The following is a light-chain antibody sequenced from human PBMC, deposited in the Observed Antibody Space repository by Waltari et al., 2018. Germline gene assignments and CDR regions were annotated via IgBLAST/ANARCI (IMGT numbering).Light chain of an antibody. Sequence: QSVLTQPPSASGTPGQRVTISCSGSSPNIGRNFVYWYQQLPGTAPKLLIYRNDMRPSGVPDRFSGSKSDTSASLAISDLRSEDEADYYCAAWDDSLTGFVFGTGTEVTAL. CDR3: AAWDDSLTGFV. CDR1: SPNIGRNF. J-gene: IGLJ1*01. V-gene: IGLV1-47*01. CDR2: RND.